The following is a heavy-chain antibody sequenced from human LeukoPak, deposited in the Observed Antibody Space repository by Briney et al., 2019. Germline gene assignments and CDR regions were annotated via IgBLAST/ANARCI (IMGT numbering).Heavy chain of an antibody. CDR3: TKPIGYYSFDY. Sequence: PGGSLRLSCAASGFTFSSYWMSWVRQAPGKGLEWVANIKQDGSEKYYVDSVKGRFTISRDNAKNSLYLRMNSLKTEDTAVYYCTKPIGYYSFDYWGQGALVTVSS. CDR2: IKQDGSEK. CDR1: GFTFSSYW. V-gene: IGHV3-7*03. D-gene: IGHD5-18*01. J-gene: IGHJ4*02.